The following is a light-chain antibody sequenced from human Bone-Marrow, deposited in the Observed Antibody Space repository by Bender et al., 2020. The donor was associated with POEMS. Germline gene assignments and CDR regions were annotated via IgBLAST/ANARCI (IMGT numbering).Light chain of an antibody. Sequence: QSALTQPASVSGFPGQSITISCTGSRGDIGGYKYVSWYQQQPGKVPKLLIYDVSIRPSGVSTRFFGSKSGNTASLTISGLQSVDEADYYCSSYATSTPVVFGGGTKLTVL. CDR3: SSYATSTPVV. J-gene: IGLJ2*01. CDR2: DVS. V-gene: IGLV2-14*01. CDR1: RGDIGGYKY.